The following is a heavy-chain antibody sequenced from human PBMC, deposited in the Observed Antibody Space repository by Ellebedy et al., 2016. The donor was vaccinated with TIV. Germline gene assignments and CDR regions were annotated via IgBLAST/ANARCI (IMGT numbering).Heavy chain of an antibody. V-gene: IGHV3-30*03. Sequence: GESLKISCAASEFSFNTFGMHWVRQAPGKGLEWVAVISFDGVLMYYSDSVKDRFTISRDNSKSTLYLQMNGLRPEDTAVYYCARGGRAVITMIDYWGQGTLVTVSS. CDR2: ISFDGVLM. CDR1: EFSFNTFG. J-gene: IGHJ4*02. D-gene: IGHD3-22*01. CDR3: ARGGRAVITMIDY.